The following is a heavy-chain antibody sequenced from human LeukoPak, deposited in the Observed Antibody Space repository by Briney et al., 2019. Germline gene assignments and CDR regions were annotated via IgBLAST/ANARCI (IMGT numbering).Heavy chain of an antibody. Sequence: GGSLRLSCAASGFTFSTYWMHWVRQARGKGRVWLSRISSDGSSTNYADSVTGRFTISRDNAKNTLYLQMNSLRAEDTAVYYCARDYGEGGYYFDYWGQGTLVTVSS. CDR2: ISSDGSST. D-gene: IGHD4-17*01. V-gene: IGHV3-74*01. CDR3: ARDYGEGGYYFDY. J-gene: IGHJ4*02. CDR1: GFTFSTYW.